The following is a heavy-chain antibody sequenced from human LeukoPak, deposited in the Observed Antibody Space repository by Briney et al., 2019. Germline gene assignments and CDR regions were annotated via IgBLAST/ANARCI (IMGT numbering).Heavy chain of an antibody. V-gene: IGHV1-2*02. Sequence: ASVKVSCKASGYTFTGYYVHWVRQAPGQGLEWMGWINPNSGGTNYAQKFQGRVTMTRDTSISTAYMELSRLRSDDTAVYYCARDHGDGYKFDYWGQGTLVTVSS. CDR1: GYTFTGYY. CDR3: ARDHGDGYKFDY. CDR2: INPNSGGT. D-gene: IGHD5-24*01. J-gene: IGHJ4*02.